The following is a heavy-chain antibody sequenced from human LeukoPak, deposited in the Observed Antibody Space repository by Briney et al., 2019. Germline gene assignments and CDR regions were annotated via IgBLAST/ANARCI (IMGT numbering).Heavy chain of an antibody. J-gene: IGHJ4*02. V-gene: IGHV4-34*01. CDR2: INHSGST. D-gene: IGHD3-22*01. CDR3: ARGGYYDSSGYPLGY. Sequence: SETLSLTCAVYGGSFSGYYWSWIRQPPGKGLEWIGEINHSGSTNYNPSPKSRVTISVDTSKNQFSLKLSSVTAADTAVYYCARGGYYDSSGYPLGYWGQGTLVTVSS. CDR1: GGSFSGYY.